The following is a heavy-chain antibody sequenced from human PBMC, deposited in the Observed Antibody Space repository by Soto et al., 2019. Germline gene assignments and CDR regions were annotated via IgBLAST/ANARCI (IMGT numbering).Heavy chain of an antibody. J-gene: IGHJ6*02. CDR2: IMPVFPTP. CDR1: GGTFSTSA. D-gene: IGHD1-1*01. Sequence: QVQLVQSGAEVKKPGSTVKVSCKASGGTFSTSAISWVRQAPGQGLEWVGGIMPVFPTPDYAQNFQGRVTITADESTTTAYLELTSLRADDTAVYYCARDKDRLQLGGNYYYILDVWGQGTAITVSS. V-gene: IGHV1-69*12. CDR3: ARDKDRLQLGGNYYYILDV.